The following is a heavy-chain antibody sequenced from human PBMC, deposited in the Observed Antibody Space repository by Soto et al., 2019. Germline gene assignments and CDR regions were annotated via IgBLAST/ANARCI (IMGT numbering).Heavy chain of an antibody. V-gene: IGHV4-31*03. CDR3: ARDHKWDGMDV. D-gene: IGHD1-26*01. CDR1: GGSFSSDSFI. J-gene: IGHJ6*02. Sequence: SETLSLTCTVSGGSFSSDSFIWSWVRQFPGKGLEWIGYINYSGTTYYNPSLRSRITMSVDTSKNQFSLNLSSVTAADTAVYYCARDHKWDGMDVWGQGTTVTVSS. CDR2: INYSGTT.